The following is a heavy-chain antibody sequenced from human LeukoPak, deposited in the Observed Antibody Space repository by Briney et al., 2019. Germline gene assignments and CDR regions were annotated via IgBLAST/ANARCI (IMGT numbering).Heavy chain of an antibody. D-gene: IGHD3-10*01. J-gene: IGHJ6*04. V-gene: IGHV3-48*03. CDR2: IISSGSTI. Sequence: GGSLRLSCAASGFTFSSYGMNWVRQAPGKGLEWVSYIISSGSTIYYADSVKGRFTISRDNAKNSLYLQMNSLRAEDTAVYYCARDVLLWFGESPYYYYGMDVWGKGTTVTVSS. CDR3: ARDVLLWFGESPYYYYGMDV. CDR1: GFTFSSYG.